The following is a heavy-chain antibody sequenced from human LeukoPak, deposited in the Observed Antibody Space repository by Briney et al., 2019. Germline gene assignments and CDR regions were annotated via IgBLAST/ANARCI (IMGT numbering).Heavy chain of an antibody. D-gene: IGHD4-17*01. CDR2: IYHSGST. V-gene: IGHV4-30-2*01. J-gene: IGHJ2*01. CDR1: GGSISSGGYY. CDR3: ARGSYSTGHDYGDPEADWYFDL. Sequence: SETLSLTCTVSGGSISSGGYYWSWIRQPPGKGLEWIGYIYHSGSTYYNPSLKSRVTISVDRSKNQFSLKLSSVTAADTAVYYCARGSYSTGHDYGDPEADWYFDLWGRGTLVTVSS.